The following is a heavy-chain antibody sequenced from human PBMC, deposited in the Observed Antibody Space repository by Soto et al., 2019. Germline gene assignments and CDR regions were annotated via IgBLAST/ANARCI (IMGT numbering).Heavy chain of an antibody. CDR2: IYYSGST. D-gene: IGHD2-2*02. CDR3: ARGYCISTSCYRGWFDP. V-gene: IGHV4-59*01. Sequence: QVQLQESGPGLVKPSETLSLTCTVSGGSISSYYWSWIRQPPGKGLEWIGYIYYSGSTNYNPSLTSRVTLSVDTSKNQCSLKLSSVTAADTAVYYCARGYCISTSCYRGWFDPWGQGTLVTVSS. CDR1: GGSISSYY. J-gene: IGHJ5*02.